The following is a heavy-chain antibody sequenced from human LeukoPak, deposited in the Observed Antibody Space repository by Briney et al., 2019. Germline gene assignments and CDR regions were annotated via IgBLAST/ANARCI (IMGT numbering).Heavy chain of an antibody. CDR1: GGSISSSSYY. Sequence: SETLSLTCTVSGGSISSSSYYWGWIRQPPGKGLEWIGSIYYSGSTYYNPSLKSRVTISVDTSKNQFSLRLSSLTAADTALYYCARDRKYYYHMDVWGKGTTVTVSS. J-gene: IGHJ6*03. V-gene: IGHV4-39*07. CDR3: ARDRKYYYHMDV. CDR2: IYYSGST. D-gene: IGHD1-14*01.